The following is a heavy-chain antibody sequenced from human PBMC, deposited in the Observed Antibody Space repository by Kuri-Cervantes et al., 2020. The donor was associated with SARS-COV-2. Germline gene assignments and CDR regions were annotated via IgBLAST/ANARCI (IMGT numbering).Heavy chain of an antibody. CDR2: IHKGGST. J-gene: IGHJ4*02. V-gene: IGHV4-59*12. Sequence: ESLKISCIVSGGSISDYYWTWVRQPPGKGLEWIGDIHKGGSTKSNPSLKTRVTLSVDTSKNQFSLRLNSVTAADTAVYYCARLYSSGGNFDYWGQGTLVTVSS. CDR3: ARLYSSGGNFDY. CDR1: GGSISDYY. D-gene: IGHD6-19*01.